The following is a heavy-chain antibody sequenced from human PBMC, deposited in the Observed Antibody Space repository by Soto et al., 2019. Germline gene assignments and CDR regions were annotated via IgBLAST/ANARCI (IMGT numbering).Heavy chain of an antibody. D-gene: IGHD5-18*01. CDR2: ISYDGSNK. CDR1: GFTFSSYA. CDR3: ARDSGYSYGLYYFDY. J-gene: IGHJ4*02. V-gene: IGHV3-30-3*01. Sequence: GGSLRLSCAASGFTFSSYAMHWVRQAPGKGLEWVAVISYDGSNKYYADSVKGRFTISRDNSKNTLYLQMNSLRAEDTAVYYCARDSGYSYGLYYFDYWGQGTLVTVS.